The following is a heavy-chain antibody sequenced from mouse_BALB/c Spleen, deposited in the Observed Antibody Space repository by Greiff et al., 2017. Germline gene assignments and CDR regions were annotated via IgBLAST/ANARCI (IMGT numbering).Heavy chain of an antibody. J-gene: IGHJ1*01. CDR2: ISTYYGNT. V-gene: IGHV1-67*01. Sequence: QVQLKQSGPELVRPGVSVKISCKGSGYTFTDYAMHWVKQSHAKSLEWIGVISTYYGNTNYNQKFKGKATMTVDKSSSTAYMELARLTSEDSAIYYCARSRYYGSSYWYFDVWGAGTTVTVSS. CDR3: ARSRYYGSSYWYFDV. D-gene: IGHD1-1*01. CDR1: GYTFTDYA.